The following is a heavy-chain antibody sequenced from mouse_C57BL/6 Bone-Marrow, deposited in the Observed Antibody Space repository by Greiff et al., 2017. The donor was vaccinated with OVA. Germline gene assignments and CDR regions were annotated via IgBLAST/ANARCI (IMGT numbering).Heavy chain of an antibody. J-gene: IGHJ1*03. CDR3: ASPQGRDWYFDV. CDR2: INPSTGGT. Sequence: EVQMQQSGPELVKPGASVKISCKASGYSFTGYYMNWVKQSPEKSLEWIGEINPSTGGTTYNQKFKAKATLTVDKSSSTAYMQLKSLTSEDSAVYYCASPQGRDWYFDVWGTGTTVTVSS. CDR1: GYSFTGYY. V-gene: IGHV1-42*01.